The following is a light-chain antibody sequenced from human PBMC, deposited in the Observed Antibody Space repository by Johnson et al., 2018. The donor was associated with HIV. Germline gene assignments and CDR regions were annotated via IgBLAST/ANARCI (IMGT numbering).Light chain of an antibody. V-gene: IGLV1-51*01. CDR1: SSNIENDY. J-gene: IGLJ1*01. CDR2: DNN. CDR3: GAWDSTLNAYV. Sequence: QLVLSQPPSVSAAPGVKVNISCSGSSSNIENDYVSWYQQLPGTAPKLLIYDNNKRPSGIPDRFSGSKSGTSATLGITGLQTGDEGDYFCGAWDSTLNAYVFGTGTKFTVL.